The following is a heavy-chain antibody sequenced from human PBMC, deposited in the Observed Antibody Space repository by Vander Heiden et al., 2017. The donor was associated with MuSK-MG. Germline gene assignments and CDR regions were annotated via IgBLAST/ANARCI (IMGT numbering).Heavy chain of an antibody. J-gene: IGHJ5*02. CDR1: GFTFSSYW. Sequence: EVQLVESGGGLVQPGGSLRLSCAAPGFTFSSYWMSWVRQGQGKGLEWVANIKQDGSEKYYVDSVKGRFTISRDNAKNSLYLQMNSLRAEDTAVYYCARGGRKDWFDPWGQGTLVTVSS. D-gene: IGHD3-10*01. V-gene: IGHV3-7*01. CDR2: IKQDGSEK. CDR3: ARGGRKDWFDP.